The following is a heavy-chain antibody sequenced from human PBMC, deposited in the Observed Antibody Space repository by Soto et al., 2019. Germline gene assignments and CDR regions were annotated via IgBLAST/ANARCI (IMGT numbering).Heavy chain of an antibody. CDR2: ISGSGDTI. V-gene: IGHV3-23*01. CDR3: ARDTFPGYCTSGNCFSVGGADS. CDR1: GFTFSTYG. D-gene: IGHD2-15*01. Sequence: EVQLLESGGGLVQSGGSLRLSCAASGFTFSTYGMSWVRQAPGKGLKWVSSISGSGDTIYYADSVKGRFTVSRDNSKNTLYLQLNSLRAEDTALYYCARDTFPGYCTSGNCFSVGGADSRGLGTLVTVSS. J-gene: IGHJ4*02.